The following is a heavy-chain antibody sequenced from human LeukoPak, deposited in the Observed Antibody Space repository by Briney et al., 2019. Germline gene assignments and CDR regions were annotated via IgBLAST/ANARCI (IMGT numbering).Heavy chain of an antibody. D-gene: IGHD3-3*01. CDR3: ASYLLTIFGVVRAFDI. J-gene: IGHJ3*02. CDR1: GYTFTSYD. V-gene: IGHV1-8*03. CDR2: MNPNSGNT. Sequence: GASVKVSCKASGYTFTSYDINWVRQATGQGLEWMGWMNPNSGNTGYAQKFQGRVTITRNTSICTAYMELSSLRSEDTAVYYCASYLLTIFGVVRAFDIWGQGTMVTVSS.